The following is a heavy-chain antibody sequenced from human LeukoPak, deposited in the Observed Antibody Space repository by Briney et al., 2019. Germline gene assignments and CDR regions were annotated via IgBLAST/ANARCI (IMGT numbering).Heavy chain of an antibody. CDR3: ASPRPESGDLSLH. J-gene: IGHJ3*01. CDR2: IYYSGST. D-gene: IGHD3-16*02. Sequence: SETLSLTCTVSGVSISSSSYYWGWIRQPPGKGLEWIGSIYYSGSTFYNPSLKSRITISIATSKNQFSLKLRSVTAADTAVYYCASPRPESGDLSLHWGQGTMVTVSS. CDR1: GVSISSSSYY. V-gene: IGHV4-39*01.